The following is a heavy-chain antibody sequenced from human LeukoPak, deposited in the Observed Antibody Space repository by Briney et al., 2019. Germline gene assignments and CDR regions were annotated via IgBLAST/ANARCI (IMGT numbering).Heavy chain of an antibody. CDR1: GGTFSSYA. V-gene: IGHV1-69*06. CDR2: IIPIFGTA. CDR3: ARGGRAVLLWFGDLGMDV. Sequence: SVKVSCKASGGTFSSYAISWVRQAPGQGLEWMGGIIPIFGTANYAQKFQGRVTITADKSTSTAYMELSSLRSEDTAVYYCARGGRAVLLWFGDLGMDVWGKGTTVTVSS. J-gene: IGHJ6*03. D-gene: IGHD3-10*01.